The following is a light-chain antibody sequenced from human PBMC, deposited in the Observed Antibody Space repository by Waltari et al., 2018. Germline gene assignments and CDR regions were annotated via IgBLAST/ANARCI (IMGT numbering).Light chain of an antibody. CDR2: DVT. CDR1: KRDVGRYNL. J-gene: IGLJ3*02. V-gene: IGLV2-23*02. CDR3: CSYAGSFTWV. Sequence: QSAPPQPASVSGSPGQSINLSCTGTKRDVGRYNLVSWYQQHPGKAPKLIIYDVTERPSGVSDRLSGSKSGNTASLTISGLQAEDEADYYCCSYAGSFTWVFGGGTKLTVL.